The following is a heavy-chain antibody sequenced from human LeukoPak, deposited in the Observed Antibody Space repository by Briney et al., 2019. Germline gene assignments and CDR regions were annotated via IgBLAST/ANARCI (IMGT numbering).Heavy chain of an antibody. Sequence: KSGGSLRLSCAASGFTFSSYGMHWVRQAPGKGLEWVAVISYDGSNKYYADSVKGRFTISRDNSKNTLYLQMNSLRAEDTAVYYCAKDNGGYSYGFDAFDIWGQGTMVTVSS. D-gene: IGHD5-18*01. CDR2: ISYDGSNK. CDR1: GFTFSSYG. J-gene: IGHJ3*02. CDR3: AKDNGGYSYGFDAFDI. V-gene: IGHV3-30*18.